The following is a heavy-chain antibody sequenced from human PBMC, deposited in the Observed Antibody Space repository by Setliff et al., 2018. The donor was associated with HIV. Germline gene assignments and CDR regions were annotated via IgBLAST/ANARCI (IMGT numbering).Heavy chain of an antibody. D-gene: IGHD3-10*01. CDR3: ARAHPSGGFDY. J-gene: IGHJ4*02. Sequence: SETLSLTCTVSGGSISSGSYYWSWIRQPAGKGLEWIGHIYTSGSTNYNPSLKSRVTISVDTSKNQFSLKLSSVTAADTAVYYCARAHPSGGFDYWGQGTLVTVSS. CDR2: IYTSGST. CDR1: GGSISSGSYY. V-gene: IGHV4-61*09.